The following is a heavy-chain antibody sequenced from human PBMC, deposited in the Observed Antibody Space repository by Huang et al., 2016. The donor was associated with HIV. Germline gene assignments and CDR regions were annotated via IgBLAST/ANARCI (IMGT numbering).Heavy chain of an antibody. Sequence: VLLVESGGGVVRPGGSLRLSCAASGFTYEEYGMSWVRQVPGKGLDGVADISLNGGTTKYADPVKCRFIISRDNPKNSVYLQMNSLRAEDTAFYYCARAPLWWYFDLWGRGTLVTVSS. J-gene: IGHJ2*01. CDR1: GFTYEEYG. V-gene: IGHV3-20*04. D-gene: IGHD3-10*01. CDR3: ARAPLWWYFDL. CDR2: ISLNGGTT.